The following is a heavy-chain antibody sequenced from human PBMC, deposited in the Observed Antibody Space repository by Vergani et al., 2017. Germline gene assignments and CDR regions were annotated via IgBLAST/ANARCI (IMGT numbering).Heavy chain of an antibody. CDR1: GGSISIGSYY. CDR3: ARDPLYSTTWPFLLLDMDV. Sequence: QVQLQESGPGLVRPSQTLSLTCTVSGGSISIGSYYWSWFRQPAGKGLEWIGRFYTGGGTSYNPSLKSRVTISVDTSKNQFSLQLSSVTAADTAVYYCARDPLYSTTWPFLLLDMDVWGQGTTVTVSS. J-gene: IGHJ6*02. CDR2: FYTGGGT. D-gene: IGHD6-13*01. V-gene: IGHV4-61*02.